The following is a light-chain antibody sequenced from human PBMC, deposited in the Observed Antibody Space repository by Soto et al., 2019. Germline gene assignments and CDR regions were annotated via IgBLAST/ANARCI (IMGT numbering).Light chain of an antibody. CDR1: SGHTIYA. CDR2: VNSDGSH. Sequence: QPVLTQSPSASASLGASVKLTCTLSSGHTIYAIVWHQQQPEKGPRYLLKVNSDGSHTKGDGIPDRFSGSSSGAERYLTISSLQSEDEADYYCQAWASGIGVFGTGTKLTVL. J-gene: IGLJ1*01. V-gene: IGLV4-69*02. CDR3: QAWASGIGV.